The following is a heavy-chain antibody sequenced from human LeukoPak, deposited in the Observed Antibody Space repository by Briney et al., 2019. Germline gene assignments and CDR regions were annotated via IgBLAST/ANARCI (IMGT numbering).Heavy chain of an antibody. CDR2: IRSKAYGGTT. CDR3: TRSDYDILTGDNWFDP. J-gene: IGHJ5*02. Sequence: GGSLRLSCTASGFTFGDYARSWVRQAPGKGLEWVGFIRSKAYGGTTEYAASVKGRFTISRDDSKSIAYLQMNSLKTEDTAVYSCTRSDYDILTGDNWFDPWGQGTMVTVSS. D-gene: IGHD3-9*01. V-gene: IGHV3-49*04. CDR1: GFTFGDYA.